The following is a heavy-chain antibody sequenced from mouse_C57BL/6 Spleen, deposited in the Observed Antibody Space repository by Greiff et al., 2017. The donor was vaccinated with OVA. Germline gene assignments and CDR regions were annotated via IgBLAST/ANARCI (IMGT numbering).Heavy chain of an antibody. J-gene: IGHJ1*03. D-gene: IGHD1-1*01. CDR2: IYPGDGDT. V-gene: IGHV1-80*01. CDR1: GYAFSSYW. CDR3: ASGYGSSYGYFDV. Sequence: VQVVESGAELVKPGASVKISCKASGYAFSSYWMNWVKQRPGKGLEWIGQIYPGDGDTNYNGKFKGKATLTADKSSSTAYMQLSSLTSEDSAVYFCASGYGSSYGYFDVWGTGTTVTVSS.